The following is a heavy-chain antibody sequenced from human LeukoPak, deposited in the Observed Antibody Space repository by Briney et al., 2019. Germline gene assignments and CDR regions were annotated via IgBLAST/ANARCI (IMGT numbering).Heavy chain of an antibody. J-gene: IGHJ6*04. V-gene: IGHV3-48*03. D-gene: IGHD6-19*01. Sequence: QPGGSLRLSCAASGFTFSSYEMNWVRQAPGKGLEWVSYISSSGSTIYYADSVKGRFTISRDNAKNSLYLQMNSLRAEDTAVYYCARDPTVAGTCYYGMDVWGKGTTVTDSS. CDR2: ISSSGSTI. CDR1: GFTFSSYE. CDR3: ARDPTVAGTCYYGMDV.